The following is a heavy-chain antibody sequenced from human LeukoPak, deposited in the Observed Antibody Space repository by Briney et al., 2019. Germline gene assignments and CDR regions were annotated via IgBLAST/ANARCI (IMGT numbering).Heavy chain of an antibody. CDR1: GYTFTNYY. D-gene: IGHD2-15*01. Sequence: ASVTLSCKTSGYTFTNYYMQWVRQAPGQGLEWMGIINPSGGSTSYAQKFQGRVTMTRDTSTSTVYMELSSLRSEDTAVYYCARGSRDYWGQGTLVTVSS. CDR3: ARGSRDY. CDR2: INPSGGST. V-gene: IGHV1-46*01. J-gene: IGHJ4*02.